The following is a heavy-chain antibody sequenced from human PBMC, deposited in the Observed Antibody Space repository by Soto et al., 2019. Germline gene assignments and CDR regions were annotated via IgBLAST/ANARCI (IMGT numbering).Heavy chain of an antibody. Sequence: GSLGPSCAASGFAFSSYGMHWVRQAPGKGLEWVAVIWYDGSNKYYADSVKGRFTISRDNSKNTLYLQMNSLRAEDTAVYYWARDDHLLGTYCFDYWGQGT. J-gene: IGHJ4*02. CDR3: ARDDHLLGTYCFDY. V-gene: IGHV3-33*01. D-gene: IGHD1-26*01. CDR1: GFAFSSYG. CDR2: IWYDGSNK.